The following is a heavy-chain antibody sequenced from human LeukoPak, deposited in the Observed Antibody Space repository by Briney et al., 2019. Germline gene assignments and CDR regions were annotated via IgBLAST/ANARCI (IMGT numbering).Heavy chain of an antibody. CDR2: IYSGGST. D-gene: IGHD1-26*01. Sequence: ESGGSLRLSCAASGFTVSSNYMSWVRQAPGRGLEWVSVIYSGGSTYYADSVKGRFTISRDNSKNTLYLQMNSLRAEDTAVYYCAKGIVGATDPLDYWGQGTLVTVSS. CDR1: GFTVSSNY. CDR3: AKGIVGATDPLDY. V-gene: IGHV3-53*05. J-gene: IGHJ4*02.